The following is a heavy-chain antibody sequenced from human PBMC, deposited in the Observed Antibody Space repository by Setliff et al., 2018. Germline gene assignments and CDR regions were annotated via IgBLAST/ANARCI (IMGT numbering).Heavy chain of an antibody. J-gene: IGHJ3*02. V-gene: IGHV3-7*01. CDR3: ARASSSDNYNFWSGYYDGDAFDI. D-gene: IGHD3-3*01. Sequence: GGSLRLSCAASGFTFSSYWMSWVRQAPGKGLEWVANIKQDGSEKYYVDSVKGRFTISRDNAKNSLYLQMNNLRAEDTAVYYCARASSSDNYNFWSGYYDGDAFDIWGQGTMVTVSS. CDR2: IKQDGSEK. CDR1: GFTFSSYW.